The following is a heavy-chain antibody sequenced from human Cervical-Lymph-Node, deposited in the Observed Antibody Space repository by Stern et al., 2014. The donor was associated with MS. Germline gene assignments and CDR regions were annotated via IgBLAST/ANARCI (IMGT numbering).Heavy chain of an antibody. CDR1: GGSISSGDYY. V-gene: IGHV4-30-4*01. CDR2: IYYSGST. CDR3: ARSLAGSDYVPLNDY. Sequence: VQLQESGPGLVKPSQTLSLTCTVSGGSISSGDYYWSWIRQPPGKGLEWIGDIYYSGSTYYNPSLKSRVTISVDTSKNQFSLKLSSVTAADTAVYYCARSLAGSDYVPLNDYWGQGTLVTVSS. J-gene: IGHJ4*02. D-gene: IGHD5-12*01.